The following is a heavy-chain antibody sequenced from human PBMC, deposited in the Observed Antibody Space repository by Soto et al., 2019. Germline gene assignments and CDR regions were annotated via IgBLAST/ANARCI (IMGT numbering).Heavy chain of an antibody. CDR3: VSGFRNGFNV. V-gene: IGHV3-21*01. J-gene: IGHJ6*02. Sequence: DSVKGRFTISRDNAKRAVYLQMNSLRAEDTAVYYCVSGFRNGFNVWGQGTTVSVSS. D-gene: IGHD2-8*01.